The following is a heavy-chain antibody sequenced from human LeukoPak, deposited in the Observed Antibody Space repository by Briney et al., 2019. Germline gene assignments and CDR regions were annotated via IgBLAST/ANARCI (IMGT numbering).Heavy chain of an antibody. CDR1: GYTFTGYY. V-gene: IGHV1-2*02. CDR3: ARGEDIVVVPAHNWFDP. D-gene: IGHD2-2*01. CDR2: INPNSGGT. J-gene: IGHJ5*02. Sequence: ASVKVSCKASGYTFTGYYMHWVRQAPGQGLEWMGWINPNSGGTNYAQRFQGRVTMTRDTSISTAYMELSRLRSDDTAVYYCARGEDIVVVPAHNWFDPWGQGTLVTVSS.